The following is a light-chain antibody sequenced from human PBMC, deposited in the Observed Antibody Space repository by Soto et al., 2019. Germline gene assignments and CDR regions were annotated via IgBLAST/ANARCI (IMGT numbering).Light chain of an antibody. J-gene: IGKJ1*01. CDR3: QQYGSSPPWT. CDR1: RIVSSNY. CDR2: RAS. V-gene: IGKV3-20*01. Sequence: EIVLTQSPGTLSLSPGETATLSCRASRIVSSNYLAWYQQRPGQAPRLLITRASNRATGIPDRFTGSGSGTDFTLTISRLEPEDFAVYYCQQYGSSPPWTFGQGTKVDIK.